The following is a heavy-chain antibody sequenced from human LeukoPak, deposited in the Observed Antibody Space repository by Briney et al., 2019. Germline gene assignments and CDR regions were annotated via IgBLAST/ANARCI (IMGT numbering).Heavy chain of an antibody. D-gene: IGHD3-16*01. Sequence: GSLRLSCAASGFAFDDYGMSWIRQPPGKGLEWIGYIYYSGSTNYNPSLKSRVTISVDTSQNQFSLKLSSVTAADTAVYYCARDRALGSGKYYFDYWGQGTLVTVSA. V-gene: IGHV4-59*01. CDR3: ARDRALGSGKYYFDY. J-gene: IGHJ4*02. CDR1: GFAFDDYG. CDR2: IYYSGST.